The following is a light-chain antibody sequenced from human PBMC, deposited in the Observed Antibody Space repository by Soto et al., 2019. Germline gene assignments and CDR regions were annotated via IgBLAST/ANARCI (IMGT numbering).Light chain of an antibody. CDR2: DIN. Sequence: QSALTQPASGSGSPGQSITTSCTGTSSDVGNYIFVSWYRQHPGKAPKLMIYDINNRPPGVSNRFSGSKSGNTASLTISGLQAEDEADYYCVSYTTRASYVFGTGTKVTVL. V-gene: IGLV2-14*01. J-gene: IGLJ1*01. CDR3: VSYTTRASYV. CDR1: SSDVGNYIF.